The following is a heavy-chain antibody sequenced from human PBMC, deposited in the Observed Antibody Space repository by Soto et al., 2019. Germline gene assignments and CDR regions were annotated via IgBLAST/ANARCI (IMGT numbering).Heavy chain of an antibody. D-gene: IGHD3-3*01. Sequence: ASVKVSCKASGYTFTGYYMHWVRQAPGQGPEWMGWINPNSGGTNYAQKFQGRVTMTRDTSISTAYMELSRLRSDDTAVYYCASDFWSGPRFYYGRDVWGQGTTVTVSS. CDR1: GYTFTGYY. CDR3: ASDFWSGPRFYYGRDV. J-gene: IGHJ6*02. V-gene: IGHV1-2*02. CDR2: INPNSGGT.